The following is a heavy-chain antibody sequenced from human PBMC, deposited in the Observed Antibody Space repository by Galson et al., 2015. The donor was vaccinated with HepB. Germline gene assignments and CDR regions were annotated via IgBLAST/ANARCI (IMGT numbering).Heavy chain of an antibody. Sequence: SVKVSCKASGYTFTSYGISWVRQAPGQGLEWMGRIIPILGIANYAQKFQGRVTITADKSTSTAYMELSSLRSEDTAVYYCARGWNQYSGSYGYWGQGTLVTVSS. CDR2: IIPILGIA. CDR1: GYTFTSYG. V-gene: IGHV1-69*04. J-gene: IGHJ4*02. D-gene: IGHD1-26*01. CDR3: ARGWNQYSGSYGY.